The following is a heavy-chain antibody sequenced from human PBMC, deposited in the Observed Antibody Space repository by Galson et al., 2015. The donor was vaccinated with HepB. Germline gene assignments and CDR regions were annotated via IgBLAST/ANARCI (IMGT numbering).Heavy chain of an antibody. CDR1: GFVFSAYS. CDR3: ARDAGGGGAEGC. CDR2: IYRNGLTI. J-gene: IGHJ1*01. Sequence: SLRLSCAASGFVFSAYSMTWVRQAPGKGLEWVSYIYRNGLTIYYADSVKGRFTISRDNAKNSLYLQMNSLRAEDTAVDYCARDAGGGGAEGCWGQGTLVSGSA. D-gene: IGHD2-15*01. V-gene: IGHV3-48*01.